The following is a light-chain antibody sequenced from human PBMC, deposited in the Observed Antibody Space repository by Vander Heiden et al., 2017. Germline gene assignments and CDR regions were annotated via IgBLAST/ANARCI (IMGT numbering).Light chain of an antibody. CDR1: QSVNNY. Sequence: EIVLTQSPATLSLSPGERATLSCRASQSVNNYLAWFQHKPGQTPRLLIYDASNRATGVPARFSGSGSGTDFTLTISSLEPEDFAVYYCRQCSNWPLTFGPGTKVDIK. CDR3: RQCSNWPLT. V-gene: IGKV3-11*01. CDR2: DAS. J-gene: IGKJ3*01.